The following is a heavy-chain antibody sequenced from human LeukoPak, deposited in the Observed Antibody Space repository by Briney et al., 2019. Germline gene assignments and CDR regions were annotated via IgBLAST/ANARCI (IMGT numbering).Heavy chain of an antibody. V-gene: IGHV3-7*01. CDR3: ARPLMYYYGSETYFWFDP. J-gene: IGHJ5*02. D-gene: IGHD3-10*01. Sequence: GGSLRLSCAASGFTFTTYWMGWVRQAPGKGLEWVANIKQDGSEQYYVDSVKGRFTISRDNAKNSLSLQMNSLRAEDTALYYCARPLMYYYGSETYFWFDPWGQGTLVTVSS. CDR2: IKQDGSEQ. CDR1: GFTFTTYW.